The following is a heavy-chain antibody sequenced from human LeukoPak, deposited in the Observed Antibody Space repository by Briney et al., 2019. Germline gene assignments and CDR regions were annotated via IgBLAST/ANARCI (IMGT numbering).Heavy chain of an antibody. J-gene: IGHJ4*02. V-gene: IGHV3-64*04. D-gene: IGHD3-3*01. Sequence: GGSLRLSCSASGFTFSSYAMHWVRQAPGKGLEYVSAISSNGGSTYYADSVKGRFTISRDNAKNSLYLQMNNLRAEDTAVYFCVSGFLQWLYWGQGTLITVSS. CDR2: ISSNGGST. CDR3: VSGFLQWLY. CDR1: GFTFSSYA.